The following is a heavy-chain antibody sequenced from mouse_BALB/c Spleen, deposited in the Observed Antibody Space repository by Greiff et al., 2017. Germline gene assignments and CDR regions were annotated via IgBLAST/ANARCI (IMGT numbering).Heavy chain of an antibody. J-gene: IGHJ2*01. Sequence: EVQLQQSGAELVKPGASVKLSCTASGFNFKDTYMHWVQQRPEQGLEWIGRIDPANGNTKYDPKFQGKATIAADTSSNTAYLQLSRLTSADTAVYYCARVEYRADGFDYWGQGTTLTVSS. CDR1: GFNFKDTY. V-gene: IGHV14-3*02. D-gene: IGHD2-14*01. CDR3: ARVEYRADGFDY. CDR2: IDPANGNT.